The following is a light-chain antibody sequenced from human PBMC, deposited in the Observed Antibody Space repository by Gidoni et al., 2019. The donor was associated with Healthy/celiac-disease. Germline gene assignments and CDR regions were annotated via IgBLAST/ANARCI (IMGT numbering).Light chain of an antibody. CDR1: QSISSY. V-gene: IGKV1-39*01. J-gene: IGKJ4*01. Sequence: DIQMTQSPSSLSASVGDRVTITCRASQSISSYLNWYQQKPGKAPKLLIYAASSLQSGVPSRFSGSGSGTDFTLTISSLQPEDFATYYCQQSYSRKTFGGGTKVEI. CDR3: QQSYSRKT. CDR2: AAS.